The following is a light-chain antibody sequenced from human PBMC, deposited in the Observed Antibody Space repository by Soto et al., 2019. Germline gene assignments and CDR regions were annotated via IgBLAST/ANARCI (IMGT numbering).Light chain of an antibody. Sequence: EIVLTQSPGTLSLSPGERATLSCRASHSISSSYLAWYQQKPGQAPRLLIYGASSRATSIPDRFSGSGSGTDFTLTIRRLEPEDFAVYYCQQYGSSPPYTFGQGTKLEIK. CDR3: QQYGSSPPYT. CDR1: HSISSSY. CDR2: GAS. V-gene: IGKV3-20*01. J-gene: IGKJ2*01.